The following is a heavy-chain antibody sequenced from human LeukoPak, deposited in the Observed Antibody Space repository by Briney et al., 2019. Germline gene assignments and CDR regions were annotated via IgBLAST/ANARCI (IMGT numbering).Heavy chain of an antibody. D-gene: IGHD3-22*01. CDR1: GLTFSSYA. CDR2: ISSTSAYS. J-gene: IGHJ4*02. Sequence: GGSLRLSCAASGLTFSSYAMSWVRQAPGKGLEWVSRISSTSAYSSYADSVKGRFTISRDNSKSTLCLQMNSLRAEDTAVYYCAKIPDYYDTSGNAFWGQGTLVTVSS. V-gene: IGHV3-23*01. CDR3: AKIPDYYDTSGNAF.